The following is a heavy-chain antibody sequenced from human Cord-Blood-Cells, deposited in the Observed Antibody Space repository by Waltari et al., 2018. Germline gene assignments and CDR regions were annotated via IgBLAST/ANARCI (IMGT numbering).Heavy chain of an antibody. CDR3: ARDLAAYCGGDCYPYYYYYGMDV. CDR2: ISYDGSNK. J-gene: IGHJ6*02. D-gene: IGHD2-21*02. V-gene: IGHV3-30*04. Sequence: QVQLVESGGGVVQPGRSLRLSCAASGFTFSSYAMHWVRQAPGKGLAWGAVISYDGSNKYYADSVKGRFTISRDNSKNTLYLQMNSLRAEDTAVYYCARDLAAYCGGDCYPYYYYYGMDVWGQGTTVTVSS. CDR1: GFTFSSYA.